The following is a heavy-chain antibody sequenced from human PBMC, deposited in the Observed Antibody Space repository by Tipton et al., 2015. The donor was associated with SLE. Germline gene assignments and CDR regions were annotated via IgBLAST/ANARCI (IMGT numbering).Heavy chain of an antibody. Sequence: TLSLTCAVSDSSIGGGYYWGWIRQPPGKGLEWIANIHHSGTTYYNPSLESRVTISIDTPNNQFSLRLTSVTAADTAVYYCARLSGDGTNYQGCFDPWGQGTLVTVSS. CDR1: DSSIGGGYY. J-gene: IGHJ5*02. D-gene: IGHD2-8*01. CDR2: IHHSGTT. CDR3: ARLSGDGTNYQGCFDP. V-gene: IGHV4-38-2*01.